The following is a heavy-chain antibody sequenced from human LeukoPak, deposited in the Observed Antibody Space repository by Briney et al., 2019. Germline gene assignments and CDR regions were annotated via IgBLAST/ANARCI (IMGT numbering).Heavy chain of an antibody. J-gene: IGHJ2*01. V-gene: IGHV1-2*02. CDR3: ARATPSSHWYFDL. CDR1: GYTFTGYY. Sequence: ASVKVSCKASGYTFTGYYMHWVRQAPGRGLEWMGWINPNSGGTNYAQKFQGRVTMTRDTSISTAYMELSRLRSDDTAVYYCARATPSSHWYFDLWGRGTLVTVSS. CDR2: INPNSGGT.